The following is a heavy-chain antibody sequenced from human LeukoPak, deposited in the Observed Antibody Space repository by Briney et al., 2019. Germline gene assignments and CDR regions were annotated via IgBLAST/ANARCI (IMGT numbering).Heavy chain of an antibody. V-gene: IGHV3-48*04. CDR1: GFNFSSYA. Sequence: AGGSLRLSCAASGFNFSSYAMNWVRKAPGKGLEWLSYISSTSLNIYYADALKGRFTISRDNAKNSLYLQMNSLRAEDTAVYYCARDKFYYDSDGNPKIHDDVFDIWGQGTMVTVFS. CDR3: ARDKFYYDSDGNPKIHDDVFDI. J-gene: IGHJ3*02. CDR2: ISSTSLNI. D-gene: IGHD3-22*01.